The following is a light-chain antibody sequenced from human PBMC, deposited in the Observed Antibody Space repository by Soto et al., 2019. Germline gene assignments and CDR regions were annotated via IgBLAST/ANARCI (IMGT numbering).Light chain of an antibody. CDR1: QSISSY. CDR3: QQSYSTPYT. Sequence: DIQMTQSPSSLSASVGDRVTITCRASQSISSYLNWYQQKPGKAPKLLIYAASSLQSGVPSRFGGNGSGTDFTLTISSLQPEDFATYYCQQSYSTPYTFGQGTKLEIK. V-gene: IGKV1-39*01. J-gene: IGKJ2*01. CDR2: AAS.